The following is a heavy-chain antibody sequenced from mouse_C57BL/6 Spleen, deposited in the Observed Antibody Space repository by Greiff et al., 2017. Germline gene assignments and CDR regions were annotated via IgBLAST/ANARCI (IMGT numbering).Heavy chain of an antibody. CDR1: GYTFTSYW. CDR3: ARGLIYYDYEGYAMDY. V-gene: IGHV1-72*01. J-gene: IGHJ4*01. CDR2: IDPNSGGT. D-gene: IGHD2-4*01. Sequence: QVQLQQPGAELVKPGASVKLSCKASGYTFTSYWMHWVKQRPGRGLEWIGRIDPNSGGTKYNEKFKSKATLTVDTPSSTAYMQLSSLTSEDSAVYYCARGLIYYDYEGYAMDYWGQGTSVTVSS.